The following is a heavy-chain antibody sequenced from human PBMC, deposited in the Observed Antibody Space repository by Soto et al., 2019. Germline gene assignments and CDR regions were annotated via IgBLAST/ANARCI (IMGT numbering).Heavy chain of an antibody. CDR2: IYYSGST. CDR1: GGSISSSSYY. J-gene: IGHJ4*02. Sequence: SETLSLTCTVSGGSISSSSYYWGWIRQPPGKGLEWIGSIYYSGSTYYNPSLKSRVTISVDTSKNQFSLKLSSVTAADTAVYYCVSRVSSGWHVPFDYWGQGTLVT. D-gene: IGHD6-19*01. CDR3: VSRVSSGWHVPFDY. V-gene: IGHV4-39*01.